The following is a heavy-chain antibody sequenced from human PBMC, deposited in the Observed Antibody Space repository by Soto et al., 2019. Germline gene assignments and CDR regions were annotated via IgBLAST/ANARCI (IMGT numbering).Heavy chain of an antibody. CDR1: GFTSTSSS. Sequence: VASVKVSCKASGFTSTSSSVQWVRQARGQRLEWIGWIVVGSGNTNYAQKFQERVTITRDMSTSTAYMELSSLRSEDTAVYYCAADVIIAAAGKGVDYWGQGTLVTVSS. D-gene: IGHD6-13*01. V-gene: IGHV1-58*01. J-gene: IGHJ4*02. CDR2: IVVGSGNT. CDR3: AADVIIAAAGKGVDY.